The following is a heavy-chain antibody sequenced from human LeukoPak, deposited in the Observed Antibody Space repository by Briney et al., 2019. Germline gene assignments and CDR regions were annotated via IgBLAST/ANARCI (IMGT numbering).Heavy chain of an antibody. V-gene: IGHV1-69*02. Sequence: MGRIIPILGIANYAQKFQGRVTITADKSTSTAYMELSSLRSEDTAVYYCARFDTDAFDIWGQGTMVTVSS. D-gene: IGHD3-9*01. J-gene: IGHJ3*02. CDR2: IIPILGIA. CDR3: ARFDTDAFDI.